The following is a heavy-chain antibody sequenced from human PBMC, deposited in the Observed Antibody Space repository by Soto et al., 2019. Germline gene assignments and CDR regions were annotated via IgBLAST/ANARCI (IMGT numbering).Heavy chain of an antibody. D-gene: IGHD5-12*01. J-gene: IGHJ3*02. CDR1: GFTFSSYG. Sequence: QVQLVESGGGVVQPGRSLRLSCAASGFTFSSYGMHWVRQAPGKGLAWVAVIWYDGSNKYYADSVKGRFTISRDNSKNTLYLQMNSLRAEDTAVYYGARDNGDGYNTDACDIWGQGTMVTVSS. V-gene: IGHV3-33*01. CDR2: IWYDGSNK. CDR3: ARDNGDGYNTDACDI.